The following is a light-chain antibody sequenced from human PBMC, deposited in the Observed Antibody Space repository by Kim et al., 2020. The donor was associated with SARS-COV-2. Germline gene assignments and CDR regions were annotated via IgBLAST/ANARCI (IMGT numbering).Light chain of an antibody. CDR1: SRRRYY. J-gene: IGLJ3*02. CDR2: GKN. CDR3: NSRDSSGNHWV. Sequence: LGQTVRITCQGDSRRRYYVSWYQQKPGQAPVLVIYGKNNRPSGIPDRFSGSSSGNTASLTITGAQAEDEADYYCNSRDSSGNHWVFGGGTKLTVL. V-gene: IGLV3-19*01.